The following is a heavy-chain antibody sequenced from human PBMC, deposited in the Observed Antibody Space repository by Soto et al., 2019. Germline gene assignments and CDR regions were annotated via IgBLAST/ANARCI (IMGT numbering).Heavy chain of an antibody. Sequence: GGSLRLSCAASGFTFSSYWMHWVRQIPGKGLVCVACINSDGSATTYADSVKGRFTISRDNAKNTVYLQMNSLRAEDTAVYYCARGTEGSWVWWLTHWGQGTPVTVSS. CDR1: GFTFSSYW. CDR2: INSDGSAT. CDR3: ARGTEGSWVWWLTH. V-gene: IGHV3-74*01. D-gene: IGHD5-12*01. J-gene: IGHJ4*02.